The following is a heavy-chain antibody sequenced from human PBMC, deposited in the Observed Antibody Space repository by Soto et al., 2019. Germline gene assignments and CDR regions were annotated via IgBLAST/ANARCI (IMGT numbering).Heavy chain of an antibody. CDR1: GFTFSSYA. CDR3: AKDREYSSGWFAPPTKDV. CDR2: ISGSGGST. Sequence: GGSLRLSCAASGFTFSSYAMSWVRQAPGKGLEWVSAISGSGGSTYYADSVKGRFTISRDNSKNTLYLQMNSLRAEDTAVYYCAKDREYSSGWFAPPTKDVWGQGTTVTVSS. J-gene: IGHJ6*02. D-gene: IGHD6-19*01. V-gene: IGHV3-23*01.